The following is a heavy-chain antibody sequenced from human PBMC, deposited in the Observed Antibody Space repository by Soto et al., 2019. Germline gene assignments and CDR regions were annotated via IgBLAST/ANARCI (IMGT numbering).Heavy chain of an antibody. CDR3: ARSSGYSYGYPSFYFDY. V-gene: IGHV3-11*01. CDR1: GFIFSDYY. J-gene: IGHJ4*02. Sequence: GGSLRLSCVASGFIFSDYYMTWIRQAPGKGLEWVSYISNSESDIYYADSVKGRFTISRDNAKKSLYLQMNSLRAEDTAIYYCARSSGYSYGYPSFYFDYWGQGTLVTVSS. CDR2: ISNSESDI. D-gene: IGHD5-18*01.